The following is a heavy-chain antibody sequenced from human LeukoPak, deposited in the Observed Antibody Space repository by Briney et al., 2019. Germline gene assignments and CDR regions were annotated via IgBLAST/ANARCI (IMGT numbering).Heavy chain of an antibody. D-gene: IGHD4-23*01. CDR2: IYPGDSNT. V-gene: IGHV5-51*01. J-gene: IGHJ2*01. CDR1: GYSFTTYW. CDR3: ARRVVNNRNWYFNL. Sequence: GESLKISCKGSGYSFTTYWIGWVRQMPGKGLEWMGIIYPGDSNTRYSPSFQGQVTISADKSINTAYVQWSSLKASDTAMYYCARRVVNNRNWYFNLWGRGTLVTVSS.